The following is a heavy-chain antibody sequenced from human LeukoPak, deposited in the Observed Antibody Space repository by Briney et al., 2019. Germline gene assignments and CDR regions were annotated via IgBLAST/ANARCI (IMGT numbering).Heavy chain of an antibody. CDR1: GSTFSNYA. CDR3: AGVPVTGYSISWFDAVYYYGMDV. V-gene: IGHV3-30-3*01. J-gene: IGHJ6*02. D-gene: IGHD6-13*01. Sequence: GGSLRLSCAASGSTFSNYAMHWVRQAPGKGLEWVAIISYDGSNKYYADSVKGRFTISRDNSKNTLYLQLNSLRAEDTAVYYCAGVPVTGYSISWFDAVYYYGMDVWGQGTTVTVSS. CDR2: ISYDGSNK.